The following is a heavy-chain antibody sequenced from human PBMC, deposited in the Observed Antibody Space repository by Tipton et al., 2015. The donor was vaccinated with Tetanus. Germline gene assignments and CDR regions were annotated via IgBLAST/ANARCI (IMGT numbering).Heavy chain of an antibody. CDR2: IYYSGST. Sequence: TLSLTCTVSGGSISSSSYYWGWIRQPPGKGLEWIGRIYYSGSTHYNPSLKSRVTISGDTSNTQFSLKLSSVTAADTAVYYCARESPYDFNVPYWGQGTLVTVSS. D-gene: IGHD3-3*01. J-gene: IGHJ4*02. V-gene: IGHV4-39*02. CDR1: GGSISSSSYY. CDR3: ARESPYDFNVPY.